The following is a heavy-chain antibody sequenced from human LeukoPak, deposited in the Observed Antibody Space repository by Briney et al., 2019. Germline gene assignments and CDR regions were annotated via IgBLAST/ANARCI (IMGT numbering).Heavy chain of an antibody. CDR3: ATNGWYCLDH. V-gene: IGHV4-4*02. D-gene: IGHD6-19*01. J-gene: IGHJ1*01. Sequence: PSETLSLTCAVSGGSISSDNWWSWVRQPPGKGQEWIGEIYHSGSTNYNPSLQSRVTISVDKSNNHFSLRLTSVTAADTAVYYCATNGWYCLDHWGQGALVTVSS. CDR1: GGSISSDNW. CDR2: IYHSGST.